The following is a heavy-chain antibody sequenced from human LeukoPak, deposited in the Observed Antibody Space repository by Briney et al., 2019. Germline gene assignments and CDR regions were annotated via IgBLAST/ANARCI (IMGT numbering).Heavy chain of an antibody. CDR3: ARAVLWFGDLRDAFDI. V-gene: IGHV3-53*01. D-gene: IGHD3-10*01. CDR2: IYSGGST. Sequence: GGSLRLSCAASGFTVSSNYMSWVRQAPGKGLEWVSVIYSGGSTYYADSVKGRFTISRDNSKNTLYLQMNSLRAEDTAVYYCARAVLWFGDLRDAFDIWGQGTMVTVSS. J-gene: IGHJ3*02. CDR1: GFTVSSNY.